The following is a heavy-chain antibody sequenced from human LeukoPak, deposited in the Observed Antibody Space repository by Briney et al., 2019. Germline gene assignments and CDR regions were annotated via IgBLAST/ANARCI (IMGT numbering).Heavy chain of an antibody. CDR3: ARSTQDSSTSFDY. CDR1: GASISYHY. Sequence: SETLSLTCTVSGASISYHYWNWVRQPPGKGLEWIGSIVNSGSTNYNPSLKSRVTMSVDKSKNQCSLRLSSVTAADTAIYFCARSTQDSSTSFDYWGQGTLVTVSS. CDR2: IVNSGST. V-gene: IGHV4-59*11. J-gene: IGHJ4*02. D-gene: IGHD6-6*01.